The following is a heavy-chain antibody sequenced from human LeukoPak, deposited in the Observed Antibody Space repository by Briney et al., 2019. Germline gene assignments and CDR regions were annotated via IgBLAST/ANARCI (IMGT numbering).Heavy chain of an antibody. D-gene: IGHD1-26*01. J-gene: IGHJ4*02. CDR3: ARSGTYLPYLFDF. V-gene: IGHV1-18*01. Sequence: ASVKVFCKASGYPFTSYGISWVRQAPGQGLEWMGWIGADNSFTNYAQKVQGRVTMATDTSTSTAYMELKSLRSDDTAVYYCARSGTYLPYLFDFWGQGTLVTVSS. CDR1: GYPFTSYG. CDR2: IGADNSFT.